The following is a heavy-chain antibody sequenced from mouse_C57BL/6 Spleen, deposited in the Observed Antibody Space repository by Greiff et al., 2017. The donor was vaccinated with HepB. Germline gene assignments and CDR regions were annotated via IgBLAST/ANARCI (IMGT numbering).Heavy chain of an antibody. CDR1: GFTFSSYA. D-gene: IGHD2-4*01. J-gene: IGHJ4*01. V-gene: IGHV5-4*01. Sequence: EVQLQESGGGLVKPGGSLKLSCAASGFTFSSYAMSWVRQTPEKRLEWVATISDGGSYTYYPDNVKGRFTISRDNAKNNLYLQMSHLKSEDTAMYYCARDGGMITTGYYAMDYLGQGTSVTVSS. CDR2: ISDGGSYT. CDR3: ARDGGMITTGYYAMDY.